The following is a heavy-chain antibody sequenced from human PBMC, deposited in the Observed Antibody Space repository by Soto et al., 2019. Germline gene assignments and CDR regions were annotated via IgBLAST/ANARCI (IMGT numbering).Heavy chain of an antibody. CDR2: IYYSGST. Sequence: SETLSLTCAVSGGSISSGGYSWSWIRQPPGKGLEWIGYIYYSGSTNYNPSLKSRVTISVDTSKNQFSLKLSSVTAADTAVYYCAGGSGSYDYWGQGTLVTVSS. CDR1: GGSISSGGYS. J-gene: IGHJ4*02. D-gene: IGHD1-26*01. CDR3: AGGSGSYDY. V-gene: IGHV4-61*08.